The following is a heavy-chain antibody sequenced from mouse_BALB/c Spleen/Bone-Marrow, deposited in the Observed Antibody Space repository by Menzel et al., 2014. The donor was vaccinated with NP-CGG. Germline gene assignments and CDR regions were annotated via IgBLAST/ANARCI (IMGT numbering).Heavy chain of an antibody. CDR2: INPSTGYT. D-gene: IGHD1-2*01. CDR3: ARSYYGYLYYFDY. Sequence: QVQLQQSGAELAKPGASVKMSCKASGYTFTSYWMHWVKQRPGRGLEWIGYINPSTGYTEYNQKFKDKATLTADKSSSTAYMQLSSLTSEDSAVYYCARSYYGYLYYFDYWGQGTTLTVSS. V-gene: IGHV1-7*01. J-gene: IGHJ2*01. CDR1: GYTFTSYW.